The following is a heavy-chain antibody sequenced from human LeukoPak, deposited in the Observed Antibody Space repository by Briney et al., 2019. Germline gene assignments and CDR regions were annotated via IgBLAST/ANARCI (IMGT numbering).Heavy chain of an antibody. Sequence: GGSQRLSCAAPGFTVSSTYMSWVRQSPGKGLEWVSVVYKDGKMFYIDSVKGRFAISRDTSKNTVYLQMNNLRAEDTAVYYCASRHCSGGDCYFAGADPFDHWGQGTLVTVSS. CDR2: VYKDGKM. CDR3: ASRHCSGGDCYFAGADPFDH. CDR1: GFTVSSTY. V-gene: IGHV3-53*01. D-gene: IGHD2-21*01. J-gene: IGHJ4*02.